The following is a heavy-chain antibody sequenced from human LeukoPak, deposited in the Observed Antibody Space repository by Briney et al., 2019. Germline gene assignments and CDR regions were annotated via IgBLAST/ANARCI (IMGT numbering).Heavy chain of an antibody. J-gene: IGHJ4*02. CDR2: IYPGGDI. CDR1: ELTVTSNY. D-gene: IGHD3-10*01. CDR3: AKDLHYGSADY. V-gene: IGHV3-53*01. Sequence: QPGGSLRLSCAASELTVTSNYMSWVRQAPGKGLQWVSVIYPGGDIYYADSVKGRFIISRDNSKNTLSLQMNSLRAEDTAVYYCAKDLHYGSADYWGQGTLVTVSS.